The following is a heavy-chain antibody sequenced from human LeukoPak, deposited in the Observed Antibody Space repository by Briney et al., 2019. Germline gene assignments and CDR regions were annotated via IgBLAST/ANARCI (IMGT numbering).Heavy chain of an antibody. CDR2: VSGSGGST. D-gene: IGHD5-12*01. J-gene: IGHJ4*02. Sequence: GGSLRLSCAASGFTFSSYAMSWVRQAPGKEVEWVSAVSGSGGSTYYAESLKGRVTISIDNSKNMLYLQMNSLTAEDTAVYYCATPSWATPRSHYWGQGTLVTVSS. CDR1: GFTFSSYA. V-gene: IGHV3-23*01. CDR3: ATPSWATPRSHY.